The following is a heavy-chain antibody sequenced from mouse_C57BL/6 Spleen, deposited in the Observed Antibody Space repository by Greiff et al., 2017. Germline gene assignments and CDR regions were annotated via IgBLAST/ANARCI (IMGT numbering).Heavy chain of an antibody. D-gene: IGHD1-1*01. CDR1: GYTFTSYW. V-gene: IGHV1-64*01. CDR3: ARWDYYGSSYPFDY. CDR2: IHPNSGST. J-gene: IGHJ2*01. Sequence: VQLQQPGAELVKPGASVKLSCKASGYTFTSYWMHWVKQRPGQGLVWIGMIHPNSGSTNYNEKFKSKATLTVDKSSSTAYMQLSSLTSEDSAVYYCARWDYYGSSYPFDYWGQGTTLTVSS.